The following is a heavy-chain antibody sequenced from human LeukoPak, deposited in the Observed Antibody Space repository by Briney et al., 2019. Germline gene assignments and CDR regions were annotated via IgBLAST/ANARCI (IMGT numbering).Heavy chain of an antibody. Sequence: ASVKVSCKASGYTFTGYSMHWVRQAPGQGLEWIGWINPNSGGTNYAQKFQGRVTMTEDTSSDTAYMELSSLTSEDTAVYYCATPPVWFGEFMSGNSILGYFQDWGQGTLVTVSS. V-gene: IGHV1-2*02. D-gene: IGHD3-10*01. CDR2: INPNSGGT. CDR1: GYTFTGYS. CDR3: ATPPVWFGEFMSGNSILGYFQD. J-gene: IGHJ1*01.